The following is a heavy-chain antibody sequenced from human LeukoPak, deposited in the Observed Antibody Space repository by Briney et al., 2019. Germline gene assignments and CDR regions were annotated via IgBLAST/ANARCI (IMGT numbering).Heavy chain of an antibody. CDR3: ARDYCSSTSCYALYYFDY. J-gene: IGHJ4*02. CDR1: GYTFTTYY. V-gene: IGHV1-46*01. Sequence: ASVKVSCKASGYTFTTYYMHWVRQAPGQGPEWVGVINPSDGSTSYAQKLQGRVTMTTDTSTSTAYMELRSLRSDDTAVYYCARDYCSSTSCYALYYFDYWGQGTLVTVSS. CDR2: INPSDGST. D-gene: IGHD2-2*01.